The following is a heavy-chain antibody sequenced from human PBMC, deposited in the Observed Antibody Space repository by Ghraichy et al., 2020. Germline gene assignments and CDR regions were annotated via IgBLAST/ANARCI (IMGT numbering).Heavy chain of an antibody. D-gene: IGHD5-18*01. Sequence: GGSLRLSCAASGFTFSSYWMSWVRQAPGKGLEWVANIKQDGSEKYYVDSVKGRFTISRDNAKNSLYLQMNSLRAEDTAVYYCARDGAAMVTSYYYYGMDVWGQGTTFTVSS. CDR1: GFTFSSYW. CDR3: ARDGAAMVTSYYYYGMDV. V-gene: IGHV3-7*03. J-gene: IGHJ6*02. CDR2: IKQDGSEK.